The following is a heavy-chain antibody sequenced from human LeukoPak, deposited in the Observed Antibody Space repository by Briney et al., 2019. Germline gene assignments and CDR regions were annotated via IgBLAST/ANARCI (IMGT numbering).Heavy chain of an antibody. CDR2: MNPHSGNT. Sequence: ASVKVSCKASGYTFSSNDINWVRQATGQGLEWMGWMNPHSGNTGYAQKFQGRATITRNSSISTAYMELSSLRSGDTAVYYCAREGNRSSDSSASYPLDYWGQGTLVTVSS. V-gene: IGHV1-8*01. D-gene: IGHD1-26*01. CDR1: GYTFSSND. CDR3: AREGNRSSDSSASYPLDY. J-gene: IGHJ4*02.